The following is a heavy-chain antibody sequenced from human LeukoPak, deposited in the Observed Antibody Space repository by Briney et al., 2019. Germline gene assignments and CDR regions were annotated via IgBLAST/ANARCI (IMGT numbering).Heavy chain of an antibody. CDR2: IYYSGST. J-gene: IGHJ4*02. D-gene: IGHD2-15*01. Sequence: SQTLSLTCTVSGGSLSSGGYYWSWIRPHPGEGLEWIGYIYYSGSTYYNPSLESRVTILLDTSKNQYSLKLSSVTAADTAVYYCSRSRVVVAATPDYFDYWGQGTLVTVSS. CDR3: SRSRVVVAATPDYFDY. CDR1: GGSLSSGGYY. V-gene: IGHV4-31*03.